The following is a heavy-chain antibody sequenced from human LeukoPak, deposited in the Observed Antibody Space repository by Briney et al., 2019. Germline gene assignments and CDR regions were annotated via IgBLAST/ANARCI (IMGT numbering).Heavy chain of an antibody. CDR1: GFTFSSYW. D-gene: IGHD3-3*01. J-gene: IGHJ6*03. V-gene: IGHV3-7*01. CDR3: ARVVSRSGYYAYYYYMDV. Sequence: PGGSLRLSCAASGFTFSSYWMSWVRQAPGKGLEWVANIKQDGSEKYYVDSVKGRFTISRDNAKNSLYLQMNSLRAEDTAVYYCARVVSRSGYYAYYYYMDVWGKGTTVTVSS. CDR2: IKQDGSEK.